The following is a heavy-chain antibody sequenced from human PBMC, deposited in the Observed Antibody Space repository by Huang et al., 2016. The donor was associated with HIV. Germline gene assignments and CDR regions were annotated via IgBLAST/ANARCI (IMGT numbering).Heavy chain of an antibody. CDR3: AREMAARPGFDY. D-gene: IGHD6-19*01. V-gene: IGHV4-61*01. J-gene: IGHJ4*02. CDR1: GGSVSSGSYY. CDR2: NYYSGST. Sequence: QVQLQESGPGLVKPSETLSLTCTVSGGSVSSGSYYWSWIRQPPGKGLEWIGDNYYSGSTHYNPSLKSRVTISVDTSKNHFSLKLSSVTAADTAVYYCAREMAARPGFDYWGQGTLVTVSS.